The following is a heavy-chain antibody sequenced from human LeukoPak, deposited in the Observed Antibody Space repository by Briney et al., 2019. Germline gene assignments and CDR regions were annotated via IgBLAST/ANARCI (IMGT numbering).Heavy chain of an antibody. J-gene: IGHJ6*03. V-gene: IGHV4-34*01. Sequence: SEPLSLPYCVYVGSLWGYYWRWLREPPGKALEWIGEIYHRESTNSTSSLKSRVTISVDTSKNQFSLKLSSVTSADTAVYYCARGYYGSGSHCCHMDAWGKGTTITVS. D-gene: IGHD3-10*01. CDR2: IYHREST. CDR3: ARGYYGSGSHCCHMDA. CDR1: VGSLWGYY.